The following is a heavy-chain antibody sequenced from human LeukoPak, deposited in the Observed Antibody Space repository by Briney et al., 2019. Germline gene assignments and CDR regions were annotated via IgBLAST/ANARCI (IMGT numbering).Heavy chain of an antibody. V-gene: IGHV4-39*01. Sequence: SETLSLTCTVSGGSISSSSHYWGWIRQPPGKGLEWIGSMYYSGTTYFNPSLKSRVTISLDPSKNQFSLKLSSVTAADTAVYYCATGASGAQQLAPCWGQGTLVTVSS. CDR3: ATGASGAQQLAPC. D-gene: IGHD6-13*01. CDR1: GGSISSSSHY. CDR2: MYYSGTT. J-gene: IGHJ4*02.